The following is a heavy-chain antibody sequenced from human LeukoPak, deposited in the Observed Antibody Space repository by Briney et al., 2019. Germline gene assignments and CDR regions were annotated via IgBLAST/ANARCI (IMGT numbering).Heavy chain of an antibody. CDR2: IYYSGST. CDR3: ARGVAATRLYYYYGMDV. Sequence: SQTLPLTCTVSGGSISSGDYYWSWIRQPPGKGLEWIGYIYYSGSTYYNPSLKSRVTISVDTSKNQFSLKLSSVTAADTAVYYCARGVAATRLYYYYGMDVWGQGTTVTVSS. D-gene: IGHD2-15*01. V-gene: IGHV4-30-4*01. CDR1: GGSISSGDYY. J-gene: IGHJ6*02.